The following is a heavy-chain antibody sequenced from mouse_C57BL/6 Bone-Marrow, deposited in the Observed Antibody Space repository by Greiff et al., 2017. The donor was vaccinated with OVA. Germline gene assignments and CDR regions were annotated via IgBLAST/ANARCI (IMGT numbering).Heavy chain of an antibody. CDR2: INPYNGDT. V-gene: IGHV1-20*01. CDR3: ARRDGYYIYFDV. J-gene: IGHJ1*03. Sequence: VQLQQSGAELARPGASVKLSCKASGYSFTGYFMNWVMQSHGKSLEWIGRINPYNGDTFYNQKFKGKATLTVDKSSSTAHMELRSLTSEDSAVYYCARRDGYYIYFDVWGTGTTVTVSS. D-gene: IGHD2-3*01. CDR1: GYSFTGYF.